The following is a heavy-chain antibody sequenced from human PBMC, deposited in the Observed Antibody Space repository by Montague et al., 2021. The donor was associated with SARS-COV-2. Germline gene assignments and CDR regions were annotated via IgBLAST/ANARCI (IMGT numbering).Heavy chain of an antibody. D-gene: IGHD5/OR15-5a*01. J-gene: IGHJ3*01. CDR1: GGSISSSSYY. CDR3: ARAHSGSYSVGGDAFDL. Sequence: ETLSLTCTVSGGSISSSSYYWGWVRQAPRKGLEWVSSISTSSLYIYYTDAVKGRFTVARANAKNSVFLEMNSLRVEDTAVYYCARAHSGSYSVGGDAFDLWGRGTLVTVSS. V-gene: IGHV3-21*01. CDR2: ISTSSLYI.